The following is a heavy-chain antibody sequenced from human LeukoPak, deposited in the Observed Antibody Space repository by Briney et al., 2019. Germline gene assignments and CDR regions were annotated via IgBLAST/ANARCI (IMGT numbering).Heavy chain of an antibody. J-gene: IGHJ6*02. D-gene: IGHD2-15*01. CDR1: GGSISSGGYS. V-gene: IGHV4-30-2*01. Sequence: SETLSLTCAVSGGSISSGGYSWSWIRQPPGKGLEWIGYIYHSGSTYYNPSLKSRVTISVDRSKNQSSLKLSSVTAADTAVYYCARAASDLSYYYYGMDVWGQGTTVTVSS. CDR3: ARAASDLSYYYYGMDV. CDR2: IYHSGST.